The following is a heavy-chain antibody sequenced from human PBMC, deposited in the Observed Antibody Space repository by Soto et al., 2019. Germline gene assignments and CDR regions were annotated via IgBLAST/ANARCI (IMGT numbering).Heavy chain of an antibody. V-gene: IGHV3-23*01. D-gene: IGHD2-21*02. Sequence: EVQLLESGGALVQPGVSLSLSCAASGFTYNNYAMGWVRQAPGKGLEWVSAISSSGYIAYYADSVKGRFTISRDNSRNTMFLQMNKLSAEDTAVYYCAKGSVVVAAKFDSWGQGTQVTVSS. CDR1: GFTYNNYA. J-gene: IGHJ4*02. CDR2: ISSSGYIA. CDR3: AKGSVVVAAKFDS.